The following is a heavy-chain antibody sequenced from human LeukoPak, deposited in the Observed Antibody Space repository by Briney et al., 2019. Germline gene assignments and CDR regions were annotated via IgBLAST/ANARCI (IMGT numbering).Heavy chain of an antibody. CDR3: TRGTSSGYYSDY. D-gene: IGHD3-3*01. Sequence: GGSLRLSCAASGFTFSSYSMNWVRQAPGKGLEWVSYISSSSSYIYYADSVKGRFTISRDNAKNSLSLQMSSLRAEDAAVYYCTRGTSSGYYSDYWGQGTLVTVSS. CDR2: ISSSSSYI. J-gene: IGHJ4*02. CDR1: GFTFSSYS. V-gene: IGHV3-21*01.